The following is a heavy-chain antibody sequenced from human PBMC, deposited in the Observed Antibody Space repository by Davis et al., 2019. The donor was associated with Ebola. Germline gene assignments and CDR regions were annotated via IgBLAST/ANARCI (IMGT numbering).Heavy chain of an antibody. CDR2: INPITGGT. CDR3: AREGGRYYDSSGYAFDI. Sequence: ASVTVSCKASGYRFTSYYMHWVRQAPGQGLEWMGIINPITGGTSYAQNFQVRVNMTRDTSTSTVYMELSSLRSEDTAVYYCAREGGRYYDSSGYAFDIWGQGTMVKVPS. CDR1: GYRFTSYY. V-gene: IGHV1-46*01. J-gene: IGHJ3*02. D-gene: IGHD3-22*01.